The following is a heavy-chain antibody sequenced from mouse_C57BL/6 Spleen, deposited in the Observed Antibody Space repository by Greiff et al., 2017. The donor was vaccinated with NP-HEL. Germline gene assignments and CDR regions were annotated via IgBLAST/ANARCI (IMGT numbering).Heavy chain of an antibody. D-gene: IGHD1-1*01. Sequence: QVQLQQPGAELVMPGASVKLSCKASGYTFTSYWMHWVKQRPGQGLEWIGEIDPSDSYTNYNQKFKGKSTLTVDISSSTAYMQLSSLTSEDSAVYYGARSYYGSSHWYCDVWGTGTTVTVSS. CDR3: ARSYYGSSHWYCDV. J-gene: IGHJ1*03. CDR2: IDPSDSYT. V-gene: IGHV1-69*01. CDR1: GYTFTSYW.